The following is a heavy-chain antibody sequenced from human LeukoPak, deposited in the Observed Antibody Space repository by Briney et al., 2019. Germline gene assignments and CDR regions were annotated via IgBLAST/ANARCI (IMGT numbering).Heavy chain of an antibody. CDR3: ARGVQYSSSWLEVDY. CDR1: GYTFTSYG. V-gene: IGHV7-4-1*02. CDR2: INTNTGNP. Sequence: GASVKVSYKASGYTFTSYGISWVRQAPGQGLERMGWINTNTGNPTYAQGFTGRFVFSLDTSVSTAYLQISSLKAEDTAVYYCARGVQYSSSWLEVDYWGQGTLVTVSS. D-gene: IGHD6-13*01. J-gene: IGHJ4*02.